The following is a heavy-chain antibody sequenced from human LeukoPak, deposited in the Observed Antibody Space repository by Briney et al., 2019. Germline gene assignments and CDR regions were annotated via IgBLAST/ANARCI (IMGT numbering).Heavy chain of an antibody. CDR1: GFTFSDYY. J-gene: IGHJ3*02. Sequence: GGSLRLSCAASGFTFSDYYMSWIRQAPGKGLEWVSYISSSGSTIYYADSVKGRFTISRDNAKNSLYLQMNSLRAEDTAVYYCARDLIAAAGNAFDIWGQGTMVTVSS. D-gene: IGHD6-13*01. CDR3: ARDLIAAAGNAFDI. V-gene: IGHV3-11*04. CDR2: ISSSGSTI.